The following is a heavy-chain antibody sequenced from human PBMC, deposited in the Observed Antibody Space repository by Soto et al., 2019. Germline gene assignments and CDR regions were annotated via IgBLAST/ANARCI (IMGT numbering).Heavy chain of an antibody. V-gene: IGHV3-33*01. CDR1: GFTFSSYG. CDR2: IWYDGSNK. CDR3: ARDGLRFGELFGYNWFDP. Sequence: GGSLRLSCAASGFTFSSYGMHWVRQAPGKGLEWVAVIWYDGSNKYYADSVKGRFTISRDNSKNTLYLQMNSLRAEDTAVYYCARDGLRFGELFGYNWFDPWGQGTLVTV. J-gene: IGHJ5*02. D-gene: IGHD3-10*01.